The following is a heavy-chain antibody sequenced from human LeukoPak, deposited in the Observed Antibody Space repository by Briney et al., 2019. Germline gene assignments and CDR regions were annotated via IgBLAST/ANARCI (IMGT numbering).Heavy chain of an antibody. CDR2: IWYDGSNK. J-gene: IGHJ4*02. V-gene: IGHV3-33*01. D-gene: IGHD1-26*01. Sequence: GGSLRLSCAASGFTFSSYGMHWVRQAPGKGLEWVAVIWYDGSNKYYADSVKGRFTISRDNSKNTLYLQMNSLRAEDTAVYYCATALGATEEGGDYWGQGTLVTVSS. CDR1: GFTFSSYG. CDR3: ATALGATEEGGDY.